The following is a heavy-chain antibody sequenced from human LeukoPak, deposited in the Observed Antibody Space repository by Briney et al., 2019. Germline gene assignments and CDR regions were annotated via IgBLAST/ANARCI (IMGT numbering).Heavy chain of an antibody. D-gene: IGHD6-19*01. Sequence: GSVKVSCKASGYTFTSYGISWVRQAPGQGLEWMGWINSYNGNTNYAQKLQGRVTMTTDTSTSTAYMELRSLRSDDTAVYYCARGSFGTVAGTSYYYYYGMDVWGQGTTVTVS. CDR3: ARGSFGTVAGTSYYYYYGMDV. CDR2: INSYNGNT. J-gene: IGHJ6*02. V-gene: IGHV1-18*01. CDR1: GYTFTSYG.